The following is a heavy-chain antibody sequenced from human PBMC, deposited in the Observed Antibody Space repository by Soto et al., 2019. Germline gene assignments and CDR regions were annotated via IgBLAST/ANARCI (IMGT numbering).Heavy chain of an antibody. Sequence: SLRLSCAASGFTFSSYAMHWVRQAPGKGLEWVAVISYDGSNKYYADSVKGRFTISRDNSKNTLYLQMNSLRAEDTAVYYCASENDYSSSWYVDYWGQGTLVTVSS. CDR3: ASENDYSSSWYVDY. CDR2: ISYDGSNK. V-gene: IGHV3-30-3*01. D-gene: IGHD6-13*01. J-gene: IGHJ4*02. CDR1: GFTFSSYA.